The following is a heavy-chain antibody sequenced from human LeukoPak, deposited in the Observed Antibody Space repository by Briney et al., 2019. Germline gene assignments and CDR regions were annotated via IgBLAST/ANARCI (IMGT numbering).Heavy chain of an antibody. CDR3: AKDSGSYNYYYYMDV. CDR1: GFTFSRHG. V-gene: IGHV3-30*02. J-gene: IGHJ6*03. CDR2: IRYDGSNK. D-gene: IGHD3-10*01. Sequence: GGSLRLSCAASGFTFSRHGMHWVRQAPGKGLEWVSFIRYDGSNKYYADSVKGRFTISRDNSKNTLYLQMNSLRAEDTAVYYCAKDSGSYNYYYYMDVWGKGTTVTMSS.